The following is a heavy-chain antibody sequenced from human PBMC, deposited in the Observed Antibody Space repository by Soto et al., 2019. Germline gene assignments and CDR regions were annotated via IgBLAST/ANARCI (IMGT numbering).Heavy chain of an antibody. CDR3: ARSRITIFGVVIQPMWYFDL. CDR2: IYYSGST. Sequence: SETLSLTCTVSGGSISSYYWSWIRQPPGKGLEWIGYIYYSGSTNYNPSLKSRVTISVDTSKNQFSLKLSSVTTADTAVYYCARSRITIFGVVIQPMWYFDLWGRGTLVTVSS. CDR1: GGSISSYY. V-gene: IGHV4-59*08. J-gene: IGHJ2*01. D-gene: IGHD3-3*01.